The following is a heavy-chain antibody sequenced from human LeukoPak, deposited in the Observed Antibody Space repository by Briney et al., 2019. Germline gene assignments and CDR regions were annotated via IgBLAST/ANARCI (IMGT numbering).Heavy chain of an antibody. CDR2: ISSNSNTI. Sequence: GGSLRLSCTASGFSLTDYYMSWIRQAPGKGLEWVSYISSNSNTIRYADSVGSRFTISRDNSRDSVFLQMNDLRVEDTAVYYCTRTSIRAYSYGSDSWGQGTRVTVSS. V-gene: IGHV3-11*04. CDR3: TRTSIRAYSYGSDS. D-gene: IGHD5-18*01. CDR1: GFSLTDYY. J-gene: IGHJ4*02.